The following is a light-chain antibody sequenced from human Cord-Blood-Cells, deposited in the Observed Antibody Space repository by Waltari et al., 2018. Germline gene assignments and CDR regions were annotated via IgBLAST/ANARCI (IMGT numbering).Light chain of an antibody. CDR2: DAS. Sequence: EIVLTQSHATLSLSPGERATLSCSASQSVSSSLAWYQQKPCQAPRLLIYDASNRATGIPARFIGSWSGTDFTLTISSLEPEDFAVYYCQQRSNCLTFGGGTKVEIK. CDR1: QSVSSS. CDR3: QQRSNCLT. V-gene: IGKV3-11*01. J-gene: IGKJ4*01.